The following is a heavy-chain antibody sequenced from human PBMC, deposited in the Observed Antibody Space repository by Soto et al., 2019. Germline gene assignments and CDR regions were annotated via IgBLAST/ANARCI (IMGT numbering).Heavy chain of an antibody. CDR1: GFTFSSYA. Sequence: GGSLRLSCAASGFTFSSYAMGWVRQAAGKGLEWVSLINYSGATTYYADSVKGRFTISRDNSKSTLYLQLSSLRADDTAVYYCATQDFRGPTGTTWGQGSLVTVS. D-gene: IGHD1-1*01. CDR2: INYSGATT. V-gene: IGHV3-23*01. J-gene: IGHJ4*02. CDR3: ATQDFRGPTGTT.